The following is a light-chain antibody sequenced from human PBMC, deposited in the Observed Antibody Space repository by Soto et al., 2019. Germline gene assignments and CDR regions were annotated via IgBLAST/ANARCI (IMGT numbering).Light chain of an antibody. V-gene: IGKV3-15*01. CDR2: GAS. CDR3: QQYNHWPLT. Sequence: EIVLTQSPGTLSLSPGERATLSCRASQSVNSKLAWYQHKPGQALRLLIYGASTRATGIPARFSGSGSGTEFTLTINSLQSEDFALYYCQQYNHWPLTFGGGTKVDIK. J-gene: IGKJ4*01. CDR1: QSVNSK.